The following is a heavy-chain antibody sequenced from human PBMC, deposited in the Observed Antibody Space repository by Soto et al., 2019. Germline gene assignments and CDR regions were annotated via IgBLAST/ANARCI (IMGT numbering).Heavy chain of an antibody. CDR2: IYYSGST. J-gene: IGHJ4*02. V-gene: IGHV4-30-4*01. CDR3: ARGAYFGVATDYFDY. D-gene: IGHD3-3*01. CDR1: RGSINTGDYY. Sequence: PSETLSLTCTVSRGSINTGDYYWSWIRQPPGKGPEWIGYIYYSGSTYYNPSLKSRVTMSIDTSKNQFSLRLSSVTAADTAVYSCARGAYFGVATDYFDYWGPGTLVTVSS.